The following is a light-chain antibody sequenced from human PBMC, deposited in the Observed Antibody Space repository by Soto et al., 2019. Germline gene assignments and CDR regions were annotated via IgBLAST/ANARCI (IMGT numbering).Light chain of an antibody. CDR2: DVS. Sequence: QSVLTQPASVSGSPGQSITISCTGTSSDVGTYNYVSWYQQHPGKVPKLMIYDVSNRPSGVSNRFSGYKSGNMASLTISGLQAEDEADYYCCSYTRSHTLVFGTGTKLTVL. V-gene: IGLV2-14*01. CDR3: CSYTRSHTLV. J-gene: IGLJ1*01. CDR1: SSDVGTYNY.